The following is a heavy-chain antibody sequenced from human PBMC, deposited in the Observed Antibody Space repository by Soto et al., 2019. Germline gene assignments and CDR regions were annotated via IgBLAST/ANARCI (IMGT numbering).Heavy chain of an antibody. D-gene: IGHD4-4*01. Sequence: ASVKVSCKASGYTFTSYGISWVRQAPGQGLEWMGWISAYNGNTNYAQKLQGRVTMTTDTSTSTAYMELRSLRSDDTAVYYCARVFHDYSNYYGMDVWGQGTTVTVSS. CDR3: ARVFHDYSNYYGMDV. V-gene: IGHV1-18*01. CDR1: GYTFTSYG. CDR2: ISAYNGNT. J-gene: IGHJ6*02.